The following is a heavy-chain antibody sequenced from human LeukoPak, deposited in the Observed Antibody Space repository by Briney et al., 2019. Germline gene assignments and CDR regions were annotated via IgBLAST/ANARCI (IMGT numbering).Heavy chain of an antibody. CDR2: INHSGST. CDR1: GGSFSGYY. V-gene: IGHV4-34*01. CDR3: ARGRGRSSSSLGY. J-gene: IGHJ4*02. Sequence: SETLSLTCAVYGGSFSGYYWSWIRQPPGKGLEWIGEINHSGSTNYNPSLKSRVTISVDTSKNQFSLELSSVTAADTAVYYCARGRGRSSSSLGYWGQGTLVTVSS. D-gene: IGHD6-6*01.